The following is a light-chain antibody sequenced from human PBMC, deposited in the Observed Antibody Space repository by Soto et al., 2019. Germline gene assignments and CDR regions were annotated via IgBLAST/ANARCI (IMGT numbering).Light chain of an antibody. Sequence: DIVMTQSPDSLAVSLGERATINCKSSQSVLKSSDNKNYLAWYQQKPGQPPKLLIYLASTRKSGVPDRFSGSGSGTDFTLTISSLQAEDVAAYYCQQYHSPPVTFGGGNKVEIK. V-gene: IGKV4-1*01. CDR3: QQYHSPPVT. J-gene: IGKJ4*01. CDR1: QSVLKSSDNKNY. CDR2: LAS.